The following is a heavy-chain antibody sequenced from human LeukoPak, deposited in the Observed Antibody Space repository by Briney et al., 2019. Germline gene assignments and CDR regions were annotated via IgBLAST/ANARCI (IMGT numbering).Heavy chain of an antibody. CDR2: IFPGDSET. V-gene: IGHV5-51*01. D-gene: IGHD6-13*01. J-gene: IGHJ4*02. CDR3: ARFSAPFDF. CDR1: GYTFSSYW. Sequence: GESLKISCKASGYTFSSYWIRWVRQVPETGLEWMGIIFPGDSETRYSPSFQGQVTISADESTNTAYLQWSSLRASDSAIHYCARFSAPFDFWGQGTLVTVSS.